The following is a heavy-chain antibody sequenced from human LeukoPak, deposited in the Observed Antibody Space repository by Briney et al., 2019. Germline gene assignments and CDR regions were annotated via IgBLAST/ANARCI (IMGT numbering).Heavy chain of an antibody. V-gene: IGHV4-34*01. CDR3: ARWDRAGDY. D-gene: IGHD1-26*01. J-gene: IGHJ4*02. Sequence: SETLSLTCAVYGGSFSGYYWSWIRQPPGKGLEWIGSIYYSGSTYYNPSLKSRVTISVDTSKNQFSLKLSSVTAADTAVYYCARWDRAGDYWGQGTLVTVSS. CDR1: GGSFSGYY. CDR2: IYYSGST.